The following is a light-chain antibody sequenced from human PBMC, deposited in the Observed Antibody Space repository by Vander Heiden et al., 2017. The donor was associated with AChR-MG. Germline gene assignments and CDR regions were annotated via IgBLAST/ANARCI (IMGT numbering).Light chain of an antibody. CDR2: EVS. Sequence: SALTQPAAVSGPPGQSNTISCTGTSSEVGGYNYVSWYQQHPGKAPKLMIYEVSNRPSGVSNRFSGSKSGNTASLTISGLQAEDEADYYCSSYTSSSTSVFGGGTKLTVL. CDR3: SSYTSSSTSV. CDR1: SSEVGGYNY. V-gene: IGLV2-14*01. J-gene: IGLJ2*01.